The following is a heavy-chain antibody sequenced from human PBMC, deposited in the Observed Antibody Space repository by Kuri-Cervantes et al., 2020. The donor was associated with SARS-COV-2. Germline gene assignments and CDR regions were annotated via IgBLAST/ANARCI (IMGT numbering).Heavy chain of an antibody. D-gene: IGHD2-15*01. CDR3: ARRDCSGLNCYAYYFDY. CDR2: IFYGGTT. J-gene: IGHJ4*02. CDR1: GFTVSSNY. Sequence: ESLKISCAASGFTVSSNYMSWVRQAPGKGLEWIGSIFYGGTTYYNPSLESRVTVSEDTSKNQLYLKLNSVTAPDTAVYYCARRDCSGLNCYAYYFDYWGQGTLVTVSS. V-gene: IGHV4-59*05.